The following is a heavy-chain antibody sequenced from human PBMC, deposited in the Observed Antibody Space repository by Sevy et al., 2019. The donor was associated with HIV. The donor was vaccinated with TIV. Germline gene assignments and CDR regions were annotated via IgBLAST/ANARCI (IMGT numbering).Heavy chain of an antibody. D-gene: IGHD3-3*01. J-gene: IGHJ6*02. V-gene: IGHV4-59*12. CDR1: GGSISSYY. Sequence: SETLSLTCTVSGGSISSYYWSWIRQPPGKGLEWIGYIYYSGSTNYNPSLKSRVTISVDTSKNQFSLKLSSVTAADTAVYYWARLGFLEWLTHNKYYYYGKDVRGPGTKVNVSS. CDR3: ARLGFLEWLTHNKYYYYGKDV. CDR2: IYYSGST.